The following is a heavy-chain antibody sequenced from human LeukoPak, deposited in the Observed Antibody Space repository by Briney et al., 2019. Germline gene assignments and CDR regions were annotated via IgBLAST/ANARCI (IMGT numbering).Heavy chain of an antibody. CDR1: GGSISSYY. D-gene: IGHD2-2*01. V-gene: IGHV4-4*07. CDR2: IYTSGST. Sequence: SETLSLTCTVSGGSISSYYWSWIRQPAGKGLEWIGRIYTSGSTNYNPSLKSRVTMSVDTSKNQFSLKLSSVTAADTAVYYCARGETRYCSSTSCYRFDPWGQGTLVTVSS. CDR3: ARGETRYCSSTSCYRFDP. J-gene: IGHJ5*02.